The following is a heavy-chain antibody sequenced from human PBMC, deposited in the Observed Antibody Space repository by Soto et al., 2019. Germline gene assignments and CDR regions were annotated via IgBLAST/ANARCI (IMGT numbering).Heavy chain of an antibody. CDR1: GFTFSSYG. D-gene: IGHD3-22*01. V-gene: IGHV3-30*18. J-gene: IGHJ5*02. CDR2: ISYDGSNK. CDR3: AKEYYYDSSGYGHWFDP. Sequence: QVQLVESGGGVVQPGRSLRLSCAASGFTFSSYGMHWLRQAPGKGLEWVAVISYDGSNKYYADSVKGRFTISRDNSKNTLYLQMNSLRAEDTAVYYCAKEYYYDSSGYGHWFDPWGQGTLVTVSS.